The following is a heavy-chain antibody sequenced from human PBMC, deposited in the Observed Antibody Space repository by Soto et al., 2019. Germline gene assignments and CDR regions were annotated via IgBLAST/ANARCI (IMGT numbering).Heavy chain of an antibody. CDR2: INHSGST. V-gene: IGHV4-39*07. CDR3: ARGECSSNYCFTRWALDI. CDR1: CGSISSSSDY. J-gene: IGHJ3*02. D-gene: IGHD2-2*01. Sequence: SETQCLTYTVSCGSISSSSDYWCWIHQPRRKGLEWIGEINHSGSTNYNPSLKSRVSISADTSKKQFSLNLTSVTAADTAVYYCARGECSSNYCFTRWALDIWGQGTVVTVSS.